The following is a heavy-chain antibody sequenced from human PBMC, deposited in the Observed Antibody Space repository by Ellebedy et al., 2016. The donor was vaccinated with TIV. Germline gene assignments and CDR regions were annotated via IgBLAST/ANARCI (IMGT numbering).Heavy chain of an antibody. CDR1: GFTFTNAW. J-gene: IGHJ4*02. V-gene: IGHV3-15*01. CDR2: LKSKTDGGSI. Sequence: PGGSLRLSCAASGFTFTNAWMTWVRQAPGKGLEWVGRLKSKTDGGSIDYAPPVRGRFTISRDDSKNTLFLQMTSLKIEETGVYYCTRVRYYDILTGYYAEGPFDYWGQGTLVTVSS. D-gene: IGHD3-9*01. CDR3: TRVRYYDILTGYYAEGPFDY.